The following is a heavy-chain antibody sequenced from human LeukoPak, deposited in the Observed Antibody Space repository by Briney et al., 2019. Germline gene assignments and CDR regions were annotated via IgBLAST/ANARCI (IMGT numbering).Heavy chain of an antibody. Sequence: GGSLRLSCAASGFTFSSYAMSWVRQAPGKGLEWVPAISGSGGSTYYADSVKGRFTISRDNSKNTLYLQMNSLRAEDTAVYYCAKNRVGATYNGAFDIWGQGTMVTVSS. V-gene: IGHV3-23*01. CDR3: AKNRVGATYNGAFDI. D-gene: IGHD1-26*01. J-gene: IGHJ3*02. CDR2: ISGSGGST. CDR1: GFTFSSYA.